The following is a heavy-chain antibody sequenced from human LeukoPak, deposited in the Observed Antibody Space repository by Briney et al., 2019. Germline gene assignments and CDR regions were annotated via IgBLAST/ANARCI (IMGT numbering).Heavy chain of an antibody. CDR1: GFTFSSYW. CDR3: ARDRDGYNSFDY. CDR2: INSDGSST. J-gene: IGHJ4*02. D-gene: IGHD5-24*01. Sequence: PGGSLRLSCAASGFTFSSYWMHWVRQAPGKGLMWVSRINSDGSSTSYADSVKGRFTISRDNAKNTLYLQMNSLRAEDTAVYYCARDRDGYNSFDYWGQGTLVTVFS. V-gene: IGHV3-74*01.